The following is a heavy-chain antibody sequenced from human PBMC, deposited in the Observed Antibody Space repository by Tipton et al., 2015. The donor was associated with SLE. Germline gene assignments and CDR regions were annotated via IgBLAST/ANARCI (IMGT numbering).Heavy chain of an antibody. D-gene: IGHD1-1*01. Sequence: QSGAEVERPGASVKVSCKASGYTFTSYDITWVRQAPGQGLEWMGWISAYTGDTNSAQRFQGRVTMTTDTSRTTAYMELRSLRSDDTAVYYCAERYDTFEIWGQGTMITVSS. V-gene: IGHV1-18*01. CDR3: AERYDTFEI. CDR1: GYTFTSYD. CDR2: ISAYTGDT. J-gene: IGHJ3*02.